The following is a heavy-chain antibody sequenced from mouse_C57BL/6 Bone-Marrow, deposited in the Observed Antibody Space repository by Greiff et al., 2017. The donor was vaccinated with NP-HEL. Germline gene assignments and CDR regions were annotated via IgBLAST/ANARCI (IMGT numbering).Heavy chain of an antibody. Sequence: EVMLVESGGGLVQPKGSLKLSCAASGFSFNTYAMNWVRQAPGKGLEWVARIRSKSNNYATYYADSVKDRFTISRDDSESMLYLQMNNLKTEDTAMYYCVRHNDYDTGVDYWGQGTTLTVSS. CDR2: IRSKSNNYAT. J-gene: IGHJ2*01. D-gene: IGHD2-4*01. CDR1: GFSFNTYA. V-gene: IGHV10-1*01. CDR3: VRHNDYDTGVDY.